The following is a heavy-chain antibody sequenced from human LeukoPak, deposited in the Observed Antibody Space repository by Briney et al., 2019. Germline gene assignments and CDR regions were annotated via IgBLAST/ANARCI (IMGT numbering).Heavy chain of an antibody. D-gene: IGHD6-13*01. CDR1: GFTFSSYG. CDR3: ARESSSWFATYYYYYGMDV. V-gene: IGHV3-33*01. CDR2: IWYDGSNK. Sequence: GGSLRLSSAASGFTFSSYGMHWVRQAPGKGLEWVAVIWYDGSNKYYADSVKGRFTISRDNSKNTLYLQMNSLRAEDTAVYYCARESSSWFATYYYYYGMDVWGQGTTVTVSS. J-gene: IGHJ6*02.